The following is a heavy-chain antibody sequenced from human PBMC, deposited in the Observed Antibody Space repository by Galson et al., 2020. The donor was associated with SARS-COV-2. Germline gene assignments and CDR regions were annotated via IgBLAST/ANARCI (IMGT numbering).Heavy chain of an antibody. CDR1: GYTFTSYA. D-gene: IGHD6-19*01. Sequence: ASVKVSCKASGYTFTSYAMHWVRQAPGQRLEWMGWINAGNGNTKYSQKFQGRVTITRDTSASTAYMELSSLRSEDTAVYYCARVGSAVAGTGLDYWGQGTLVTVSP. V-gene: IGHV1-3*01. J-gene: IGHJ4*02. CDR2: INAGNGNT. CDR3: ARVGSAVAGTGLDY.